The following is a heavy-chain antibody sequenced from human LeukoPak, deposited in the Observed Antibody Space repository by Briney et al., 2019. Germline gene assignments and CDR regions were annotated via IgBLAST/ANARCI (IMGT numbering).Heavy chain of an antibody. CDR2: INHSGST. V-gene: IGHV4-34*01. Sequence: SETLSLTCAVYGGSFSGYYWSWIRQPPGKGLEWIGEINHSGSTNYNPSLKSRVTISVDTSKNQFSLKLSSVTAADTAVYYCASGTGYYDSSGYYPFDHWGQGTLVAVSS. D-gene: IGHD3-22*01. CDR1: GGSFSGYY. J-gene: IGHJ4*02. CDR3: ASGTGYYDSSGYYPFDH.